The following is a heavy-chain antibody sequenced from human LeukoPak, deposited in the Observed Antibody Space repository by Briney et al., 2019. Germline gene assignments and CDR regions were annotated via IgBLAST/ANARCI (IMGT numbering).Heavy chain of an antibody. CDR3: ARVTTGGYYNC. CDR2: IYTTGST. CDR1: GGSISSGTYY. V-gene: IGHV4-61*02. D-gene: IGHD3-22*01. J-gene: IGHJ4*02. Sequence: PSQTLSLTCTVSGGSISSGTYYWTWIRQPAGKGLEWIGRIYTTGSTNYNPSLNSRVTMSTDTSKNQFSLKLSSVTAADTAVYYCARVTTGGYYNCWGQGTLVTVSS.